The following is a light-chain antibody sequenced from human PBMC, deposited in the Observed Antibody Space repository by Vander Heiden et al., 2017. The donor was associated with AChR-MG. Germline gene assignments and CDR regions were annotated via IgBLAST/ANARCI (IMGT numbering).Light chain of an antibody. CDR3: RQALQTPYT. V-gene: IGKV2-28*01. CDR2: LGS. Sequence: DIVMTQSPPSLPVTPGEPAAISCRSSQSRLHSNGYNYLDWYLQKPGQSPQLLIYLGSNRASGVPDRFSGSGSGTDFTLKISRVEAEDVGVYYCRQALQTPYTFGQGTKLEIK. J-gene: IGKJ2*01. CDR1: QSRLHSNGYNY.